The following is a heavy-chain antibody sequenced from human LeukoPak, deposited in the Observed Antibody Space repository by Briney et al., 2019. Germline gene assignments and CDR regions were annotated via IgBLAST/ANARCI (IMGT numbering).Heavy chain of an antibody. CDR1: GGTFSSYA. Sequence: EASVTVPCKASGGTFSSYAISWVRQAPGQGLEWMGGIIPIFGTANYAQKFQGRVTITTDESTSTAYMELSSLRSEDTAVYYCARSRYFDWLDGKYDAFDIWGQGTMVTVSS. D-gene: IGHD3-9*01. J-gene: IGHJ3*02. V-gene: IGHV1-69*05. CDR3: ARSRYFDWLDGKYDAFDI. CDR2: IIPIFGTA.